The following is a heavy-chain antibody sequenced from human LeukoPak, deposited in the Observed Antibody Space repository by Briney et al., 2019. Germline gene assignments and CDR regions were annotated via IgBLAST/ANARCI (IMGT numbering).Heavy chain of an antibody. V-gene: IGHV3-30*02. CDR1: GFIFSDYG. CDR2: ISHDGNNK. J-gene: IGHJ4*02. CDR3: AKDRGGWFTFDY. Sequence: GGSLRLSCAASGFIFSDYGMHWVRQAPGKGLEWVAFISHDGNNKYYVDSVEGRFTVSRDSSTLYLQMNSLRREDTDVYYCAKDRGGWFTFDYWGQGTLVTVSS. D-gene: IGHD6-19*01.